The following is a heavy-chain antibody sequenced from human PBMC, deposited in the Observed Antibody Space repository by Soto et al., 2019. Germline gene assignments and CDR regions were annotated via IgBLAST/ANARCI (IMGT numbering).Heavy chain of an antibody. D-gene: IGHD3-3*01. Sequence: ASVKVSCKASGYTFTSYDINWVRQATGQGLEWMGWMNPNSGNTCYAQKFQGRVTMTRNTSISTAYMELSSLRSEDTAVYYCARARRASTIFGAPPDAFDMWGQGTMVTVS. J-gene: IGHJ3*02. CDR2: MNPNSGNT. V-gene: IGHV1-8*01. CDR1: GYTFTSYD. CDR3: ARARRASTIFGAPPDAFDM.